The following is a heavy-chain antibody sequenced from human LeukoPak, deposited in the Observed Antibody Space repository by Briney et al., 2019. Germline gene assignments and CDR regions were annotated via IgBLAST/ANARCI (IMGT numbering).Heavy chain of an antibody. CDR2: IYTSGTT. CDR3: ARSTVVVLGDY. D-gene: IGHD2-15*01. Sequence: PSETLSLTCTVSGGSVRRGNYYWTWIRQPAGSGLEWIGRIYTSGTTDYNPSLRTRVTISVDASRNQFSLNLSSVTAADTAVYYCARSTVVVLGDYWGQGTLVTVSS. V-gene: IGHV4-61*02. CDR1: GGSVRRGNYY. J-gene: IGHJ4*02.